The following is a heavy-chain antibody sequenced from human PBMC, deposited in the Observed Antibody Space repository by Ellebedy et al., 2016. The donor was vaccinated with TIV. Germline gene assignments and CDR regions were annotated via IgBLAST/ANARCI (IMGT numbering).Heavy chain of an antibody. CDR2: ISWNSGSR. CDR1: GFTFDDYA. D-gene: IGHD3-9*01. Sequence: SLKISCAASGFTFDDYAIHWVRQAPGKGLEWVSGISWNSGSRDYAGSVQGRFTISRDNAKNSLYLQMNSLTLDDTALYFCAKGGIRRYYDHMTGYLSPAYYFDSWGHGTLVVVSS. V-gene: IGHV3-9*01. J-gene: IGHJ4*01. CDR3: AKGGIRRYYDHMTGYLSPAYYFDS.